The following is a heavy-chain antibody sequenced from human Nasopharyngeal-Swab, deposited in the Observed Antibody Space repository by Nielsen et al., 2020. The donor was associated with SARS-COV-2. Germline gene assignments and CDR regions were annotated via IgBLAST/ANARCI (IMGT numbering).Heavy chain of an antibody. D-gene: IGHD3-3*01. Sequence: GASLKISCAASGFTFSIYWMTWVRQAPGRGLEWVSNMNEDGSEKTYVDSVKGRFTISRDNAKNLLYLQMNSLRAEDTAVYYCAREKDFWGGSHYFYMDVWGKGTTVTVSS. J-gene: IGHJ6*03. CDR3: AREKDFWGGSHYFYMDV. CDR2: MNEDGSEK. CDR1: GFTFSIYW. V-gene: IGHV3-7*05.